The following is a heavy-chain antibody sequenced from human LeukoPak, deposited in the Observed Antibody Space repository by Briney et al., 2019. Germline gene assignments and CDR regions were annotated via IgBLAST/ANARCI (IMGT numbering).Heavy chain of an antibody. CDR1: GASISSGGHY. V-gene: IGHV4-39*02. CDR3: ARLVCGGGSCQAEFDY. J-gene: IGHJ4*02. Sequence: PSETLSLTCIVSGASISSGGHYWGWLREPPWKGLELIGGLYYIGITYYNRSLNGRVTLFIDMSKNHFSLKMSSVTAPDTAVYDGARLVCGGGSCQAEFDYWGQGTLVTVSS. CDR2: LYYIGIT. D-gene: IGHD2-15*01.